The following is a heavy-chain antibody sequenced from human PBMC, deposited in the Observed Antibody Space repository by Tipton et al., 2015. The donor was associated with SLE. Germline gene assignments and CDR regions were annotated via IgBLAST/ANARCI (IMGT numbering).Heavy chain of an antibody. J-gene: IGHJ5*02. CDR3: ARQVTNRWHVVWFDP. CDR2: IFYSGSS. CDR1: GGSISSSSYY. V-gene: IGHV4-39*01. D-gene: IGHD2-15*01. Sequence: TLSLTCFVSGGSISSSSYYWGWIRQPPGKGLEWIGSIFYSGSSYYNPSLKSRVTIYVDTSKNQFSLKLSSVTAADTAVYYCARQVTNRWHVVWFDPWGQGTLVTVSS.